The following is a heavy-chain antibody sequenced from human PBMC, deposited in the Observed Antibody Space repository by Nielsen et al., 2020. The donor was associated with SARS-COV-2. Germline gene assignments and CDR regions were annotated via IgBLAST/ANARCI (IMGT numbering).Heavy chain of an antibody. J-gene: IGHJ6*02. Sequence: SETLSLTCTVSGGSISSGGYYWSSIRQHPGKGLEWIGYIYYSGSTYYNPSLKSRVTISVDTSKNQFSLKLSSVTAADTAVYYCARDRYCSGGSCTNRVMGYYGMDVWGQGTTVTVSS. CDR1: GGSISSGGYY. CDR2: IYYSGST. CDR3: ARDRYCSGGSCTNRVMGYYGMDV. D-gene: IGHD2-15*01. V-gene: IGHV4-31*03.